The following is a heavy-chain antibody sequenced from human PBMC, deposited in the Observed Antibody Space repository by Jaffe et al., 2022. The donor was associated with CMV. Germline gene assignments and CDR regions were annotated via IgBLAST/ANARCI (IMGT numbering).Heavy chain of an antibody. Sequence: EVQLVESGGGLVQPGRSLRLSCTASGFTFGDYAMSWVRQAPGKGLEWVGFIRSKAYGGTTEYAASVKGRFTISRDDSKSIAYLQMNSLKTEDTAVYYCTREALPPHYYGSGSGGWFDPWGQGTLVTVSS. D-gene: IGHD3-10*01. J-gene: IGHJ5*02. CDR1: GFTFGDYA. V-gene: IGHV3-49*04. CDR2: IRSKAYGGTT. CDR3: TREALPPHYYGSGSGGWFDP.